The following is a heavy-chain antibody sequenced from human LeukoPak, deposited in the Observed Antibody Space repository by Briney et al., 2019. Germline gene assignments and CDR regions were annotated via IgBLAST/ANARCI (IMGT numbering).Heavy chain of an antibody. CDR1: GYTFTSYY. D-gene: IGHD3-22*01. CDR3: ARDPSWRGDSSVFCVY. J-gene: IGHJ4*02. V-gene: IGHV1-46*01. CDR2: INPSGGST. Sequence: GASVNVSCKASGYTFTSYYMHWVRQAPGQGLEWMGLINPSGGSTSYAQKFQGRVTMTRDTSTSTVYMELSSLRSEDTAVYYCARDPSWRGDSSVFCVYWGQGTLVTVSS.